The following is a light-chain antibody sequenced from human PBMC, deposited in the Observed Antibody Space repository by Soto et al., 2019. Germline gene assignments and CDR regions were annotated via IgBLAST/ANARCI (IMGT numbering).Light chain of an antibody. V-gene: IGKV1-5*03. CDR2: KAS. J-gene: IGKJ2*01. CDR1: QSISTW. CDR3: QQYESYSNT. Sequence: DVQLTQSPSTLSASVGDRVTITCRASQSISTWLAWYQQKPGKAPKLLIYKASSLESGVPSRFSGSGSGTEFTLTISSLQPDDFATYSCQQYESYSNTFGQGTKLEIK.